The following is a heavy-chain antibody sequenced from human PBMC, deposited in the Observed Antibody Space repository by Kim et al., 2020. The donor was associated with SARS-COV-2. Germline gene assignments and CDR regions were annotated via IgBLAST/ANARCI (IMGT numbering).Heavy chain of an antibody. J-gene: IGHJ6*02. V-gene: IGHV3-53*01. D-gene: IGHD2-15*01. Sequence: FTISRDNSKNTLYLQMNSLRAEDTAVYYCARDRGCSGGRRCYYYYYGMDVWGQGTTVTVSS. CDR3: ARDRGCSGGRRCYYYYYGMDV.